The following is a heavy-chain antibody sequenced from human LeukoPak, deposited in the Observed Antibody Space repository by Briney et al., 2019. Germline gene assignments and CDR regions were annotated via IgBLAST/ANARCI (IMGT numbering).Heavy chain of an antibody. D-gene: IGHD6-13*01. J-gene: IGHJ4*02. Sequence: SETLSLTCDVSGGSISSGLYSWSWIRQPLGKGLEWIGYIYHTGSTYYNPSLKSRVTISVDTSKNQFSLRLSSVTAADTAVYYCARAGSWKLNFDYWGQGTLVTVSS. CDR2: IYHTGST. V-gene: IGHV4-30-2*01. CDR1: GGSISSGLYS. CDR3: ARAGSWKLNFDY.